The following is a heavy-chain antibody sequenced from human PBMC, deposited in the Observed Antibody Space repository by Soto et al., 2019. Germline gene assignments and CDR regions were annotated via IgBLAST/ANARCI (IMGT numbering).Heavy chain of an antibody. D-gene: IGHD3-3*01. CDR2: VYYMGAT. CDR1: GGSISSSRYY. J-gene: IGHJ6*02. CDR3: ARHLLGFFPNAMDV. Sequence: SETLSLTCTVSGGSISSSRYYWGWIRQPLGKGLEWVGSVYYMGATYYNPSLRSRVTISVDMAKNQFSLNLNSVTAADTAVYYCARHLLGFFPNAMDVWGQGTSVT. V-gene: IGHV4-39*01.